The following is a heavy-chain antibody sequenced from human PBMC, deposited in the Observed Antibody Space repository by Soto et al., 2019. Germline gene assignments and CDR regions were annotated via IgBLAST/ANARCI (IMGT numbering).Heavy chain of an antibody. CDR3: ARSLEQMNHFNWFDP. CDR1: GFTFSSYA. CDR2: ISGSGGST. Sequence: GGSLRLSCAASGFTFSSYAMSWVRQAPGKGLEWVSAISGSGGSTYYADSVKGRFTISRDNSKNTLYLQMNSLRAEDTAVYYCARSLEQMNHFNWFDPWGQGTLVTVSS. V-gene: IGHV3-23*01. J-gene: IGHJ5*02.